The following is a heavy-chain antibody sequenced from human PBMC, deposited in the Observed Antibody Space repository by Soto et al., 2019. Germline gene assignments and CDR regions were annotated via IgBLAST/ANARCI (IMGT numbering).Heavy chain of an antibody. J-gene: IGHJ4*02. CDR2: ISYDGSNK. V-gene: IGHV3-30-3*01. D-gene: IGHD6-6*01. CDR3: AREVPDSSSYLDY. Sequence: QVQLVESGGGVVQPGRSLRLSCAASGFTFSSYAMHWVRQAPGKGLEWVAVISYDGSNKYYADSVKGRFTISRDNSKNTLYLQMNSLRAEDTAVYYCAREVPDSSSYLDYWGQGTLATVSS. CDR1: GFTFSSYA.